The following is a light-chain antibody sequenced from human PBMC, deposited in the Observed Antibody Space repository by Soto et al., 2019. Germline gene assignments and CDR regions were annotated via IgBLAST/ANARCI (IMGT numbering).Light chain of an antibody. CDR2: GAS. CDR3: RQYGSSPTT. Sequence: EIVLTQSPGTLSLSPGERATLSCRASQSVTSNYLAWYQQKPGQAPRLLFFGASIRATGIPGRFSGSGSGTDFTLTISRLEPEDFAVYHCRQYGSSPTTFGQGTKVDIK. J-gene: IGKJ1*01. V-gene: IGKV3-20*01. CDR1: QSVTSNY.